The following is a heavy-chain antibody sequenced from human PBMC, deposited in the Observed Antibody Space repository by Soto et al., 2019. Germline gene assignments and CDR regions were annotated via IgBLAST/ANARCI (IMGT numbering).Heavy chain of an antibody. V-gene: IGHV3-11*01. CDR3: ARLNRALPAAIAVY. D-gene: IGHD2-2*01. CDR1: GFTFSDYY. J-gene: IGHJ4*02. CDR2: ISSSGSTI. Sequence: GGSLRLSCAASGFTFSDYYMSWIRQAPGKGLEWVSYISSSGSTIYYADSVKGRFTISRDNAKNSLYLQMNSLRAEDTAVYYCARLNRALPAAIAVYWGQGTLVTVSS.